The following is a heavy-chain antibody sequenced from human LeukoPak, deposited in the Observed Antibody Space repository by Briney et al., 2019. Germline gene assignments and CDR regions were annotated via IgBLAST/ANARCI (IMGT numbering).Heavy chain of an antibody. D-gene: IGHD2/OR15-2a*01. V-gene: IGHV1-2*02. J-gene: IGHJ4*02. CDR2: INPNSGGT. CDR1: GYTFTTKY. Sequence: VASVKVPCKTSGYTFTTKYMHWVRQAPGQGLEWMGWINPNSGGTNYAQKFQGRVTMTRDTSISTAYMELSRLRSDDTAVYYCARDHHFYDGAYYFDYWGQGTLVTVSS. CDR3: ARDHHFYDGAYYFDY.